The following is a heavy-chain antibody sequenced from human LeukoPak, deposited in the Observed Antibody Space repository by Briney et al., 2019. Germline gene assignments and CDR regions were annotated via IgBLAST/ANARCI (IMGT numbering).Heavy chain of an antibody. Sequence: SETLSLTCAVSGGSISSGGYSWSWIRQPPGKGLEWIGYIYHSGSTYYNLSLKSRVTISVDRSKNQFSLKLSSVTAADTAVYYCARGTSHFQHWGQGTLVTVSS. V-gene: IGHV4-30-2*01. D-gene: IGHD2-8*01. CDR3: ARGTSHFQH. CDR1: GGSISSGGYS. CDR2: IYHSGST. J-gene: IGHJ1*01.